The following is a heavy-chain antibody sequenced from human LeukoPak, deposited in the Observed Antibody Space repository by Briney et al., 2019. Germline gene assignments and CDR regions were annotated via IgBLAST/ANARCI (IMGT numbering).Heavy chain of an antibody. J-gene: IGHJ4*02. CDR3: ASILRSSSGYYFDY. V-gene: IGHV3-66*01. Sequence: GGSLRLSCAASGFTFSSYAMSWVRQAPGKGLEWVSVIYSGDTTFYADSVRGKFTISRDNSKNTLYLQMNSLRAEDTAVYYCASILRSSSGYYFDYWGQGTLVTISS. D-gene: IGHD3-10*01. CDR1: GFTFSSYA. CDR2: IYSGDTT.